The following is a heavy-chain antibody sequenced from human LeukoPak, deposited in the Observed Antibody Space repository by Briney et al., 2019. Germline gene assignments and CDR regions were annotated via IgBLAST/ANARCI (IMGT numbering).Heavy chain of an antibody. Sequence: PSETLSLTCAVYGGSFSGYYWSWIRQPPGKGLEWIGEINHSGSTNYNPSLKSRAIISVDTSKNQFSLKLSSVTAADTAVYYCARGGGDYYLDYWGQGTLVTVSS. CDR3: ARGGGDYYLDY. D-gene: IGHD3-16*01. CDR1: GGSFSGYY. CDR2: INHSGST. V-gene: IGHV4-34*01. J-gene: IGHJ4*02.